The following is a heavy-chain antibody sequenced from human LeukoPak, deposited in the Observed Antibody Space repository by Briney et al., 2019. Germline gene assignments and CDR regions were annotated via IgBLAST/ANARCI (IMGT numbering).Heavy chain of an antibody. CDR1: GFTSSSYA. CDR3: AKADSSGYIFDY. V-gene: IGHV3-23*01. D-gene: IGHD3-22*01. J-gene: IGHJ4*02. Sequence: GGSLRLSCAASGFTSSSYAMSWVRQAPGKGLEWVSAISGSGGSTYYADSVKGRFTISRDNSKNTLYLQMNSLRAEDTAVYYCAKADSSGYIFDYWGQGTLVTVSS. CDR2: ISGSGGST.